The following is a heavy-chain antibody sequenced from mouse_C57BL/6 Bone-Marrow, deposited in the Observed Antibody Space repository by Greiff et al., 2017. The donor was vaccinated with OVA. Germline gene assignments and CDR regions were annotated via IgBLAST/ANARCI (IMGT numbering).Heavy chain of an antibody. Sequence: VQLKESGGGLVQPKGSLKLSCAASGFTFNTYAMHWVRQAPGKGLEWVARIRSKSSNYATYYADSVKDRFTIARDESQSLLYLQMNNLKTEDTAMYYCVRGEGLRRRYIDVWGTGTTVTVSS. J-gene: IGHJ1*03. CDR3: VRGEGLRRRYIDV. CDR2: IRSKSSNYAT. D-gene: IGHD2-4*01. CDR1: GFTFNTYA. V-gene: IGHV10-3*01.